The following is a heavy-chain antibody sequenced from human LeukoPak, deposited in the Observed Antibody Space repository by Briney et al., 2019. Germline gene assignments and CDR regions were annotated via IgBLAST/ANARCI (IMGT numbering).Heavy chain of an antibody. Sequence: SETLSLTCTVSGGSVSSSSYYWGWIRQPPGKGLEWIGSIYYSGSTYYNPSLKSRVTISVDTSENQFSLKLSSVTAADTAVYYCASLAAAGTTLFDYWGQGTLVTVSS. CDR2: IYYSGST. D-gene: IGHD6-13*01. CDR1: GGSVSSSSYY. CDR3: ASLAAAGTTLFDY. J-gene: IGHJ4*02. V-gene: IGHV4-39*07.